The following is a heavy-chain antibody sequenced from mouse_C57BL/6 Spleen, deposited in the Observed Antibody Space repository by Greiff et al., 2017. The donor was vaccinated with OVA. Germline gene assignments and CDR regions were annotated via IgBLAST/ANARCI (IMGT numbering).Heavy chain of an antibody. CDR1: GFSLTSYA. CDR2: IWTGGGT. J-gene: IGHJ1*03. D-gene: IGHD1-1*01. CDR3: ARMDLYGSSWYFDV. Sequence: VKVVESGPGLVAPSQSLSITCTVSGFSLTSYAISWVRQPPGKGLEWLGVIWTGGGTNYNSALKSRLSISKDNSKSQVFLKMNSLQTDDTARYYCARMDLYGSSWYFDVWGTGTTVTVSS. V-gene: IGHV2-9-1*01.